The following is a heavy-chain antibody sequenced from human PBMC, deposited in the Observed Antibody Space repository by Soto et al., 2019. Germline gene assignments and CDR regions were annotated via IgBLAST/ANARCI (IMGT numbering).Heavy chain of an antibody. CDR3: ARDRGRGGSYYIYFYGMDV. CDR2: INPSGGRI. CDR1: GYTFTTYY. V-gene: IGHV1-46*01. J-gene: IGHJ6*02. D-gene: IGHD1-26*01. Sequence: QVQVVQSGAEVKKPGASVKVSCKASGYTFTTYYIHWVRQAPGQGLEWMGVINPSGGRINYAQKFQGRVNMTRDTAKSTVYMERSSLRSEDTAVYYCARDRGRGGSYYIYFYGMDVWGQGTTVTVSS.